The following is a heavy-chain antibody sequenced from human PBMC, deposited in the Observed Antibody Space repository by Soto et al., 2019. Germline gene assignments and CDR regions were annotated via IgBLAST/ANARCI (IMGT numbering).Heavy chain of an antibody. D-gene: IGHD3-10*02. CDR2: ISYDGSNK. J-gene: IGHJ4*02. V-gene: IGHV3-30*03. CDR1: GVTLSSYG. CDR3: TIVRVADSALDH. Sequence: AWSLRLSSAASGVTLSSYGMPWVRQAPSKGLEWVAVISYDGSNKYYADSVKGRFTISRDNSKNTLFLHMSNLRAEDTAMYYCTIVRVADSALDHWGQGTLVTVSS.